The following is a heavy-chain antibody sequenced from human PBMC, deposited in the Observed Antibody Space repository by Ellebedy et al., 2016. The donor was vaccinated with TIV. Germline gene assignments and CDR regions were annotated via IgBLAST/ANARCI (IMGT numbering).Heavy chain of an antibody. CDR2: ISGSGGST. Sequence: GESLKISXAASGFTFSSYAMSWVRQAPGKGLEWVSAISGSGGSTYYADSVKGRFTISRDNSKNTLYLQMNSLRAEDTAVYYCAKDHLTMVRGVMGGDIDYWGQGTLVTVSS. J-gene: IGHJ4*02. V-gene: IGHV3-23*01. D-gene: IGHD3-10*01. CDR3: AKDHLTMVRGVMGGDIDY. CDR1: GFTFSSYA.